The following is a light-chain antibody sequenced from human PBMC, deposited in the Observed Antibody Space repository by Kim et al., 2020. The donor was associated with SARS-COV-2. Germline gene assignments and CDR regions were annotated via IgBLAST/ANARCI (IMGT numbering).Light chain of an antibody. CDR2: ATS. CDR1: QSVGSN. CDR3: QQYNNWPYT. Sequence: SVSPEERATLACRASQSVGSNLAWYQQLPGQAPRLLMYATSTRATGIPARLSGSGSETEFTLTVSSLQSEDFAVYYCQQYNNWPYTFGQGTKLEI. J-gene: IGKJ2*01. V-gene: IGKV3-15*01.